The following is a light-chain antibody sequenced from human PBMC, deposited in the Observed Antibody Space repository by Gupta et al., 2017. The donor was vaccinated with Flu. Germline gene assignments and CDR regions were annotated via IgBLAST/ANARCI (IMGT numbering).Light chain of an antibody. J-gene: IGKJ5*01. V-gene: IGKV3-11*01. CDR2: EAS. Sequence: DIVLTQSPATLSLSPGERATPSCRDSQSVSSYLAWYQQKPGQAHRLLIYEASNRATGIPRRLSGSGSGTDFTLNTSSLETEDCEGYYRQQRSEFGQGTXVEIK. CDR1: QSVSSY. CDR3: QQRSE.